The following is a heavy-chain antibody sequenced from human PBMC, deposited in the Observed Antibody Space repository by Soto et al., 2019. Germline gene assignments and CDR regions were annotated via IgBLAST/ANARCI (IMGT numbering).Heavy chain of an antibody. Sequence: SVKVSCKASGFTFTSSAVQWVRQARGQRLEWIGWIVVGSGNTNYAQKFQERVTITRDMSTSTAYMELNSLRAEDTAVYYCARVPEAGRPLFDYWGQGALVTVSS. J-gene: IGHJ4*02. D-gene: IGHD6-6*01. V-gene: IGHV1-58*01. CDR2: IVVGSGNT. CDR3: ARVPEAGRPLFDY. CDR1: GFTFTSSA.